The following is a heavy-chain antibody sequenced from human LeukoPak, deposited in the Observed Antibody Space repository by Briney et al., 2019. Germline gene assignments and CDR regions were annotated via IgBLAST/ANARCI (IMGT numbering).Heavy chain of an antibody. CDR1: GSTVSSNY. Sequence: GGSLRLSCAASGSTVSSNYMSWVRQAPGKGLEWVSIIYSSGSTYYAESVKGRFTISRDNSKNTLDLQMNSLRVEDTAVYYCARDRGGSKRAYDYWGQGTLVTVSS. V-gene: IGHV3-66*01. J-gene: IGHJ4*02. CDR2: IYSSGST. D-gene: IGHD2-2*01. CDR3: ARDRGGSKRAYDY.